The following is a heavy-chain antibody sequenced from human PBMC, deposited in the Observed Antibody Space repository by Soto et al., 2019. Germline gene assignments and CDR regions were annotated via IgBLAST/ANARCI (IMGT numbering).Heavy chain of an antibody. CDR2: IIPILGIA. V-gene: IGHV1-69*02. J-gene: IGHJ6*03. CDR3: ARGGEAARRYVYYYHMDV. D-gene: IGHD6-6*01. CDR1: GGTFSSYT. Sequence: ASVKVSCKASGGTFSSYTISWVRQAPGQGLEWMGRIIPILGIANYAQKFQGRVTITRDKSTSTAYMELSSLRSEDTAVYYCARGGEAARRYVYYYHMDVWGKGTTVTVSS.